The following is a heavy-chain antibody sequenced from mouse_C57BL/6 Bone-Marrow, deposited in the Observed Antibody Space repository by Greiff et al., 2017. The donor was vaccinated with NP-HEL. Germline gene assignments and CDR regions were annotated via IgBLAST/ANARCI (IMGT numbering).Heavy chain of an antibody. CDR1: GYTFTSYG. V-gene: IGHV1-81*01. Sequence: QVQLQQSGAELARPGASVKLSCKASGYTFTSYGISWVKQRTGQGLEWIGEIYPRSGNTYYNEKFKGKATLTADKSSSTAYMELRSLTSEDSAVDFCIYYGYDEFAYWGQGTLVTVSA. J-gene: IGHJ3*01. CDR3: IYYGYDEFAY. D-gene: IGHD2-2*01. CDR2: IYPRSGNT.